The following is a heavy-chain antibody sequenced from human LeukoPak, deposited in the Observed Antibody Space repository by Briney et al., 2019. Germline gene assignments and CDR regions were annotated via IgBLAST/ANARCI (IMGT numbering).Heavy chain of an antibody. Sequence: SETLSLTCTVSGGSISSNYWSWIRQPPGKGLEWIGYIYYSGCTNYNPSLKSRVTMSVDTSKNQFSLKLTSVTAADTAVYYCATLRYCSGGSCFPKYFQHWGQGTLVTVSS. D-gene: IGHD2-15*01. V-gene: IGHV4-59*08. CDR3: ATLRYCSGGSCFPKYFQH. J-gene: IGHJ1*01. CDR1: GGSISSNY. CDR2: IYYSGCT.